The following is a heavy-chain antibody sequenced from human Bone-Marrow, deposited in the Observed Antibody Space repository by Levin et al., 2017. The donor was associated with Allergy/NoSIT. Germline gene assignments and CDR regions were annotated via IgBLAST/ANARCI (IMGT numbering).Heavy chain of an antibody. CDR1: GGSFSGYY. CDR2: INHSGST. J-gene: IGHJ1*01. CDR3: ARGPFYSSSSRYFQH. Sequence: RASETLSLTCAVYGGSFSGYYWSWIRQPPGKGLEWIGEINHSGSTNYNPSLKSRVTISVDTSKNQFSLKLSSVTAADTAVYYCARGPFYSSSSRYFQHWGQGTLVTVSS. D-gene: IGHD6-6*01. V-gene: IGHV4-34*01.